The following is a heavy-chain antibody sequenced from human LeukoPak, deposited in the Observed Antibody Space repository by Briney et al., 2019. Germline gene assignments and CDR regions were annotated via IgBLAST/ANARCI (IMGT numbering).Heavy chain of an antibody. CDR1: GFTFSSYA. J-gene: IGHJ3*01. V-gene: IGHV3-23*01. D-gene: IGHD6-13*01. Sequence: GGSLRLSCAASGFTFSSYAMGWVRQAPGKGLDWVSAISNGGDSIYYADSVRGRFTISRDNSKNTLYLQMNSLRADDTALYYCAKYQLHHSSSWRDAFDVWGQGTMVTVSS. CDR3: AKYQLHHSSSWRDAFDV. CDR2: ISNGGDSI.